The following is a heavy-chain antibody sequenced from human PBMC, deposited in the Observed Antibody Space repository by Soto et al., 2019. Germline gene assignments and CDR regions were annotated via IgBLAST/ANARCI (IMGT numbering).Heavy chain of an antibody. D-gene: IGHD6-19*01. CDR1: GYTLTELS. CDR3: ATVRAVAGRRDFDY. V-gene: IGHV1-24*01. CDR2: FDPEDGET. Sequence: ASVKVSCAVSGYTLTELSSHWVRQAPGKGLEWMGGFDPEDGETIYAQKFQGRVTMTEDTSTDTAYMELSSLRSEDTAVYYCATVRAVAGRRDFDYWGQGTLVTVSS. J-gene: IGHJ4*02.